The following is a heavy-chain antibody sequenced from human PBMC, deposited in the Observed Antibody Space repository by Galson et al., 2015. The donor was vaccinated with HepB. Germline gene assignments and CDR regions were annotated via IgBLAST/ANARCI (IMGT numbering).Heavy chain of an antibody. Sequence: SLRLSCAASGFTFSSYAMHWVRQAPGKGLEWVAVISYDGSNKYYADSVKGRFTISRDNSKNTLYLQMNSLRAEDTAVYYCAGDLRGDIVVVPAGPADYWGQGTLVTVSS. J-gene: IGHJ4*02. CDR2: ISYDGSNK. V-gene: IGHV3-30*04. CDR1: GFTFSSYA. D-gene: IGHD2-2*01. CDR3: AGDLRGDIVVVPAGPADY.